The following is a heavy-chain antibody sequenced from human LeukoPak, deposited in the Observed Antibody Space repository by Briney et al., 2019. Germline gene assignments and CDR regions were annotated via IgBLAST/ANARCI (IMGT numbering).Heavy chain of an antibody. V-gene: IGHV4-31*03. CDR2: IYYSGST. J-gene: IGHJ4*02. CDR1: GGSISSGGYY. CDR3: ARGTPLLRYFDWSRPYFDY. D-gene: IGHD3-9*01. Sequence: PSETLSLTCTVSGGSISSGGYYWSWLRQHPGKGLEWIGYIYYSGSTYYNPSLKSRVTISVDTSKNQFSLKLSSVTAADTAVYYCARGTPLLRYFDWSRPYFDYWGQGTLVTVSS.